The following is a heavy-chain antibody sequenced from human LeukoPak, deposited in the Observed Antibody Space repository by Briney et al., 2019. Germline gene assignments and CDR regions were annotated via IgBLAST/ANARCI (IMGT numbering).Heavy chain of an antibody. CDR3: AKDDPNDYMPWIY. CDR1: GFTLSSYA. Sequence: GGSLRLSCVASGFTLSSYAMSWDRQAPGKGLEWVSFISGSGGSTYYTDSVKGRFTISRDNSKNTLSLQMNSLRADDTAVYYCAKDDPNDYMPWIYWGQGTLVTVSS. D-gene: IGHD4-11*01. V-gene: IGHV3-23*01. J-gene: IGHJ4*02. CDR2: ISGSGGST.